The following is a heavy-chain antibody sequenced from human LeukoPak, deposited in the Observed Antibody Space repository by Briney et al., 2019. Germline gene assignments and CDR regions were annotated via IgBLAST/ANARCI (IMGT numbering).Heavy chain of an antibody. J-gene: IGHJ3*02. Sequence: GGSLSLSCAASGFTFGSYWMHWVPQAPGKGWVGFSRINTDGSSTSYADSVKGRFTNSRDNSKNTLYLQMNSLRAEDTAVYYCAKDLWFGELSAFDIWGQGTMVTVSS. V-gene: IGHV3-74*01. CDR1: GFTFGSYW. CDR3: AKDLWFGELSAFDI. CDR2: INTDGSST. D-gene: IGHD3-10*01.